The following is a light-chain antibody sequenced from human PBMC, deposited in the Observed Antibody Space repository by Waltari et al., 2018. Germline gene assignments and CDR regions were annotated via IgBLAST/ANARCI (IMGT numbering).Light chain of an antibody. CDR3: QQYYNTPPWT. V-gene: IGKV1-NL1*01. CDR2: AAS. J-gene: IGKJ1*01. Sequence: DIQMTQSPSSLSASVGGRVTITCRASQDIRFSLVWYQQKPGKAPKLLLFAASRLESGVPSRFSGSGSGTEYTLTISSLQPEDFATYYCQQYYNTPPWTFGQGTKVEIK. CDR1: QDIRFS.